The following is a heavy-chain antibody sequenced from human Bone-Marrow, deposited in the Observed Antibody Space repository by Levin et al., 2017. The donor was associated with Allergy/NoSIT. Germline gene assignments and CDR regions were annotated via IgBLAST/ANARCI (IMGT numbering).Heavy chain of an antibody. J-gene: IGHJ3*02. D-gene: IGHD5-18*01. CDR2: IGTAGDT. Sequence: PGGSLRLSCAASGFTFRTHDMHWVRQGTGKGLEWVSTIGTAGDTYYPDSVRGRFTISRENAKNSLYLQMNGLSAGDTAVYYCARYNYEYNALDIWGQGTVVTVSS. V-gene: IGHV3-13*01. CDR1: GFTFRTHD. CDR3: ARYNYEYNALDI.